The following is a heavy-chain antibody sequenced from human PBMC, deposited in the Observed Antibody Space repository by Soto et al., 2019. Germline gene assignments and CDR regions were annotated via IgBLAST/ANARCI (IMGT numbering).Heavy chain of an antibody. D-gene: IGHD6-19*01. V-gene: IGHV4-61*01. CDR3: ARIPLGGSGSLAYYYYYGMDV. CDR1: GGSVSSGSYY. Sequence: QVQLQESGPGLVKPSETLSLTCTVSGGSVSSGSYYWSWIRQPPGKGLEWIGYIYYSGSTNYNPSLKSRVTISVDTSKNQFSLKLSSVTAADTAVYYCARIPLGGSGSLAYYYYYGMDVWGQGTTVTVSS. J-gene: IGHJ6*02. CDR2: IYYSGST.